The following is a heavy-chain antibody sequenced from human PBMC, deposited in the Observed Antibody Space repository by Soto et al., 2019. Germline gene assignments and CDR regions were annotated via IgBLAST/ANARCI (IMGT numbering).Heavy chain of an antibody. CDR3: AHRLEYRSDWNAGYFDY. V-gene: IGHV2-5*02. D-gene: IGHD2-15*01. Sequence: QITLKESGPTLVKPTQTLTLTCTFSGFSLSTSGVGVGWIRQPPGKALEWLVLIYWDDDKRYSPSLESRLTTTKXXSXNXXVLTMPNMDPVDTATYYCAHRLEYRSDWNAGYFDYWGQGTLVTVSS. CDR2: IYWDDDK. CDR1: GFSLSTSGVG. J-gene: IGHJ4*02.